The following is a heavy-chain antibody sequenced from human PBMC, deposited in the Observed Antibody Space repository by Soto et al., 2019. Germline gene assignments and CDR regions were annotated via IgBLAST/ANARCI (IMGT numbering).Heavy chain of an antibody. CDR3: ARQQLWGKKYYYGMDV. Sequence: PSETLSLTCTVSGGSISSGGYYWSWIRQNPGKGLEWIGYIYYSGSTYYNPSLKSRVTISVDTSKNQFSLKLSSVTAADTAVYYSARQQLWGKKYYYGMDVWGQGTTVTVAS. J-gene: IGHJ6*02. CDR2: IYYSGST. CDR1: GGSISSGGYY. D-gene: IGHD6-13*01. V-gene: IGHV4-31*03.